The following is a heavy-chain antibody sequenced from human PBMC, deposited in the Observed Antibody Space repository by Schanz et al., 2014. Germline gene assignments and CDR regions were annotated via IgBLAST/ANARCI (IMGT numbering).Heavy chain of an antibody. Sequence: QVQLVQSGSELKKPGASVKVSCKASGYTFPNYGINWVRQAPGQGLKWMGWINTNSGESNYAQGLLARFVYTSDASVTPAYMEISSLNAADTAVYYCARGYSGYSHFDYWGQGALVTVSS. D-gene: IGHD5-12*01. V-gene: IGHV7-4-1*02. CDR1: GYTFPNYG. J-gene: IGHJ4*02. CDR2: INTNSGES. CDR3: ARGYSGYSHFDY.